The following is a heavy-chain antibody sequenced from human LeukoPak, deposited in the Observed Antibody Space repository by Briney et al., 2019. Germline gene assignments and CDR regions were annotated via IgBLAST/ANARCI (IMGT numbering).Heavy chain of an antibody. V-gene: IGHV1-69*13. CDR2: IIPIFGTA. J-gene: IGHJ5*02. D-gene: IGHD4-17*01. Sequence: EASVKVSCKASGYTFNEFAIHWVRQARGQGLEWMGGIIPIFGTANYAQKFQGRVTITADESTSTAYMELRSLRSDDTAVYYCARVPTTVTTAIWFDPWGQGTLVTVSS. CDR1: GYTFNEFA. CDR3: ARVPTTVTTAIWFDP.